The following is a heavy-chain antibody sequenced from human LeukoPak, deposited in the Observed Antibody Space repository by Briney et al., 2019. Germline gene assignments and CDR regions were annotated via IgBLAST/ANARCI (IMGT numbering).Heavy chain of an antibody. Sequence: SETLSLTCTVSGDSISSTNYYWGWIRQPPGKGLEWIGSISYSGTTYYNPSLKSRVTMSVDTSKNQFSLKLSSVTAADTAVYYCARHVTVADTIDYWGQGTLVTVSS. D-gene: IGHD4-23*01. CDR3: ARHVTVADTIDY. V-gene: IGHV4-39*01. J-gene: IGHJ4*02. CDR2: ISYSGTT. CDR1: GDSISSTNYY.